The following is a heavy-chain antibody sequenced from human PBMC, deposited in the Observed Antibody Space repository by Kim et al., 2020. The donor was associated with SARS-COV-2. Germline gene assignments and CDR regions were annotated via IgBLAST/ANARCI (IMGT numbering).Heavy chain of an antibody. D-gene: IGHD2-2*01. J-gene: IGHJ6*02. V-gene: IGHV3-48*02. CDR1: GFTFSSYS. CDR2: SGTYGSTK. CDR3: ARANLPGDHYYGMDV. Sequence: GGSLRLSCAASGFTFSSYSMKWVRQAPGKGLEWVSYSGTYGSTKYYADSVKGRFTISRDNAKNSLYLQMNSLKDEDTAVYYCARANLPGDHYYGMDVWGQGTTVTVSS.